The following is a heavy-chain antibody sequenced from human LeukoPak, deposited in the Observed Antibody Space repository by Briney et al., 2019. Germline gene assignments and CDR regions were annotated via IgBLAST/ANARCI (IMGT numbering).Heavy chain of an antibody. J-gene: IGHJ5*02. CDR3: ARSTQGDPRFDP. CDR2: IYYSGST. Sequence: SETLSLTCTVSGDSISSYYWSWIRQPPGKGLEWIGYIYYSGSTNYNPSLKSRVTISVDTSKNQFSLKLSSVTAADTAVYYCARSTQGDPRFDPWGQGTLVAVSS. CDR1: GDSISSYY. V-gene: IGHV4-59*01. D-gene: IGHD1-26*01.